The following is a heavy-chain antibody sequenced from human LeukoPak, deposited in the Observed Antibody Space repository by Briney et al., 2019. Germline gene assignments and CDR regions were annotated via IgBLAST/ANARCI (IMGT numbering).Heavy chain of an antibody. CDR2: IRSKVYGGTT. Sequence: GRSLRLSCTGFGFTFRDYAVSWVRQAPGKGLECIGIIRSKVYGGTTEYAASVKGRFTISRDDSKSIAYLQMNSLKTEDTAVYYCTRDPYYFDSSGYYHHAFDIWGQGTMVAVSS. V-gene: IGHV3-49*04. CDR1: GFTFRDYA. CDR3: TRDPYYFDSSGYYHHAFDI. D-gene: IGHD3-22*01. J-gene: IGHJ3*02.